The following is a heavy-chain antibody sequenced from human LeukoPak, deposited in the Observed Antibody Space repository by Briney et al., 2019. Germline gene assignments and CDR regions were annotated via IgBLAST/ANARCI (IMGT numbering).Heavy chain of an antibody. CDR3: ARAEVIWFGDYYFNH. Sequence: ASVKVSCKTSGYAFIGKYIHWVRQAPGQGLEWMGWINPNNGETKFAQKFQGRLTMTRDTSTTTAHMELRSLRFDDTAVYYCARAEVIWFGDYYFNHWGQGSLVTVSS. CDR1: GYAFIGKY. D-gene: IGHD3-10*01. V-gene: IGHV1-2*02. J-gene: IGHJ4*02. CDR2: INPNNGET.